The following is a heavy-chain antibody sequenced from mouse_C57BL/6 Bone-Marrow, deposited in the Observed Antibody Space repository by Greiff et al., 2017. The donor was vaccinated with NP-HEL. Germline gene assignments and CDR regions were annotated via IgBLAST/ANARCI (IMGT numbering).Heavy chain of an antibody. CDR1: GFSLTSYG. CDR3: ATRPLLLQYYFDY. D-gene: IGHD1-1*01. Sequence: QVQLKESGPGLVAPSQSLSITCTVSGFSLTSYGVHWVRQPPGKGLEWLVVIWSDGSTTYNSALKSRLSISKDNSKSQVFLKMNSLQTDDTAMYYCATRPLLLQYYFDYWGQGTTLTVSS. V-gene: IGHV2-6*03. CDR2: IWSDGST. J-gene: IGHJ2*01.